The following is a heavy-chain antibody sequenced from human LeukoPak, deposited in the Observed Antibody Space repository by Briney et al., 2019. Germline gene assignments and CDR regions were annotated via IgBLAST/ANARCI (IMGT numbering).Heavy chain of an antibody. V-gene: IGHV2-70*01. Sequence: GPTLVNPTQTLTLTCTFSGFSLSTSAMSVSWIRPPPWKALEWLALIDWDDDEYYSTSLKTRLTISKDTSKNQVVLTMTNMDPVDTATYYCARGPRTADSFDIWGQGTMVTVSS. CDR3: ARGPRTADSFDI. CDR1: GFSLSTSAMS. J-gene: IGHJ3*02. CDR2: IDWDDDE.